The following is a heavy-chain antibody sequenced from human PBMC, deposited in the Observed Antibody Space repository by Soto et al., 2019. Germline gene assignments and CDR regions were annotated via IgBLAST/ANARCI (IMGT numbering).Heavy chain of an antibody. V-gene: IGHV3-23*01. CDR3: ATYGGDSGGYEYFQR. CDR2: ISGSSDT. J-gene: IGHJ1*01. CDR1: GFTSTSYG. Sequence: EVQLLESGGGLEPPGGSLRLSCVTSGFTSTSYGMSWVRQAPGKGLEWVSAISGSSDTYYPDSVKGRFTISRDNSRSTLYLQMNSLRAEDTAVYYCATYGGDSGGYEYFQRWGQGCLVTVSS. D-gene: IGHD4-17*01.